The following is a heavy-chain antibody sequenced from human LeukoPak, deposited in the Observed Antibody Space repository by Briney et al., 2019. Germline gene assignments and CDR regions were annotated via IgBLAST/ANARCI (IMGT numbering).Heavy chain of an antibody. D-gene: IGHD1-26*01. CDR1: GGSFSGYY. Sequence: SETLSLTCAVYGGSFSGYYWSWIRQPPGKGLEWIGEINHSGSTNYDPSLKSRVTISVDTSKNQFSLKLSSVTAADTAVYYCARVGGTNYYYYGMDVWGQGTTVTVSS. J-gene: IGHJ6*02. CDR3: ARVGGTNYYYYGMDV. CDR2: INHSGST. V-gene: IGHV4-34*01.